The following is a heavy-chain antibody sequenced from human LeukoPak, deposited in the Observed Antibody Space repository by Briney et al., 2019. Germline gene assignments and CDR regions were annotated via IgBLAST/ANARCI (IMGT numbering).Heavy chain of an antibody. Sequence: ASVKVSFKASGYTFTSYGISWVRQAPGQGLEWMGWISAYNGNTNYAQKLQGRVTMTTDTSTSTAYMELRSLRSDDTAVYYCARDSTVVSWTEVDYWGQGTLVTVSS. CDR2: ISAYNGNT. D-gene: IGHD4-23*01. V-gene: IGHV1-18*01. J-gene: IGHJ4*02. CDR1: GYTFTSYG. CDR3: ARDSTVVSWTEVDY.